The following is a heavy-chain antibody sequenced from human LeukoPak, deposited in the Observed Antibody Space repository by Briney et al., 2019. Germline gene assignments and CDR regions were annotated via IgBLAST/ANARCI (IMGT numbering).Heavy chain of an antibody. CDR2: IIPIFGTA. D-gene: IGHD6-6*01. CDR3: ARDHFEYSSSSRPYYYYYYMDV. Sequence: GASVKVSCKASGGTFSSYAISWVRQAPGQGLEWMGGIIPIFGTANYAQKFQGRVTITADESTSTAYMELSSLRSEDTAVYYCARDHFEYSSSSRPYYYYYYMDVWGKGTTVTVSS. V-gene: IGHV1-69*13. J-gene: IGHJ6*03. CDR1: GGTFSSYA.